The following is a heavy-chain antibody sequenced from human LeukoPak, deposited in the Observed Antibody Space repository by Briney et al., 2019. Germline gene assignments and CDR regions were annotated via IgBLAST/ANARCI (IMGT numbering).Heavy chain of an antibody. J-gene: IGHJ4*02. CDR2: IYLRGNT. CDR3: ARGTITTVTDS. Sequence: SETLSLTCAISGGSISSSNWWTWVRQPPGKGLEWVGEIYLRGNTNYNPSLESRVTISVDESKTQLSLRLESVTAADTTVYYCARGTITTVTDSWGPGTLVTVSS. V-gene: IGHV4-4*02. D-gene: IGHD4-17*01. CDR1: GGSISSSNW.